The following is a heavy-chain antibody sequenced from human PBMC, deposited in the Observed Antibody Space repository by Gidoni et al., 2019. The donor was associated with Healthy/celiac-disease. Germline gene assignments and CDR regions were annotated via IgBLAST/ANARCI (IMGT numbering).Heavy chain of an antibody. J-gene: IGHJ4*02. CDR3: ARAATGSSSYYFDY. CDR1: GGSISSGGYS. V-gene: IGHV4-30-2*01. CDR2: IYPRGST. Sequence: QLQLQESGSGLVKPSQTLSLTCAVSGGSISSGGYSWSWLRQPPGKGLEWIGYIYPRGSTYYNPTLKSRVTISVDRSKNQFSLKLSSVTAADTAVYYCARAATGSSSYYFDYWGQGTLVPVSS. D-gene: IGHD6-13*01.